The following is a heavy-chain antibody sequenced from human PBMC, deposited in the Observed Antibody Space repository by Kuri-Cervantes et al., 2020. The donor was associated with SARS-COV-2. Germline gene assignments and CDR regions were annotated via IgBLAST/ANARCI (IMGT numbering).Heavy chain of an antibody. CDR1: GGSLTDYS. V-gene: IGHV1-69*01. D-gene: IGHD3-16*01. CDR3: ATVELALGPDYDYPGMDV. J-gene: IGHJ6*02. CDR2: IIPIFRTS. Sequence: GGSLRLSCKASGGSLTDYSISWVRQAPGQGLEWMGVIIPIFRTSNYAQKFQGRVTITADESTTIAYMELSSLRSEDTAVYYCATVELALGPDYDYPGMDVWGQGTTVTVSS.